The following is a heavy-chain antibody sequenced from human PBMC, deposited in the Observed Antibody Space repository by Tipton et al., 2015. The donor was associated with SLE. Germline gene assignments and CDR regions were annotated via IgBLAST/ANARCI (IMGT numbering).Heavy chain of an antibody. CDR2: IYYSGST. J-gene: IGHJ4*02. D-gene: IGHD6-13*01. CDR1: GGSISSSSYY. Sequence: TLSLTCTVSGGSISSSSYYWGWIRQPPGKGLEWIGSIYYSGSTYYNPSLKSRVTISVDTSKNQFSLQLNSVTPEDTAVYYCTRDSSISTGGDYFDYWGQGTLVTVSS. V-gene: IGHV4-39*07. CDR3: TRDSSISTGGDYFDY.